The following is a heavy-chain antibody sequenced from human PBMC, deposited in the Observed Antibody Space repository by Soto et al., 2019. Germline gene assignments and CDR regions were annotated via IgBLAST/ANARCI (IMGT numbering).Heavy chain of an antibody. D-gene: IGHD3-3*01. CDR2: IYPGDSDT. J-gene: IGHJ3*02. Sequence: LGESLKISCKGPGYSFTSYWIGWVRQMPGKGLEWMGIIYPGDSDTRYSPSFQGQVTISADKSISTAYLQWSSLKASDTAMYYCARHTRDFWSGYQISSTIPDAFDIWGQGSMVTVSS. V-gene: IGHV5-51*01. CDR1: GYSFTSYW. CDR3: ARHTRDFWSGYQISSTIPDAFDI.